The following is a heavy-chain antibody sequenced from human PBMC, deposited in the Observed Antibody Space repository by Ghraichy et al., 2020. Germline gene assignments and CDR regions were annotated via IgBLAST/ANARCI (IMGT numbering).Heavy chain of an antibody. CDR3: TTDLEYSNYYMGSSGYFDY. CDR1: GFTFSNAW. V-gene: IGHV3-15*01. Sequence: GGSLRLSCAASGFTFSNAWMSWVRQAPGKGLEWVGRIKSKTDGGTTDYAAPVKGRFTISRDDSKNTLYLQMNSLKTEDTAVYYCTTDLEYSNYYMGSSGYFDYWGQGTLVTVSS. J-gene: IGHJ4*02. CDR2: IKSKTDGGTT. D-gene: IGHD4-11*01.